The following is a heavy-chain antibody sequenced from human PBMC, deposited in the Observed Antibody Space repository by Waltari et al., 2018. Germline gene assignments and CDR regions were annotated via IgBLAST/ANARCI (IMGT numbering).Heavy chain of an antibody. CDR2: IYSGGTT. V-gene: IGHV3-53*02. CDR1: GLTVRNNY. CDR3: ATSPSRSF. Sequence: EVQLVETGGGSIQPGGSLRLSCAASGLTVRNNYMSWVRQAPGKGLEGVSVIYSGGTTHYAYSVKGRFTISRDNSKNTLYLQMNSLRAEDTAVYYCATSPSRSFWGQGTLVTVSS. J-gene: IGHJ4*02.